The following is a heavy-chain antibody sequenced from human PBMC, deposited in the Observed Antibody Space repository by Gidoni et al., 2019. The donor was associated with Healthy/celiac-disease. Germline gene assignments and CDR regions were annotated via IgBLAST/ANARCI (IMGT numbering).Heavy chain of an antibody. Sequence: LSCAASGFTFSSYAMRWVRQAPGKGLEWVSAISGSGGSTYYADSVKGRSTISRDNSKNTLYLQMNSLRAEDTAVYYCARTRGGYFDYLGQGTLVTVSS. V-gene: IGHV3-23*01. CDR2: ISGSGGST. CDR3: ARTRGGYFDY. D-gene: IGHD3-10*01. CDR1: GFTFSSYA. J-gene: IGHJ4*02.